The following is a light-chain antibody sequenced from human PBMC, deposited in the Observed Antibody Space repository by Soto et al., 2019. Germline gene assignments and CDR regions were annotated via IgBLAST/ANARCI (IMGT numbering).Light chain of an antibody. V-gene: IGLV2-14*01. J-gene: IGLJ1*01. CDR2: DVS. Sequence: QSALTQPASVSGSPEQSITISCTGTASDVGGYNFVSWYQQYPGRAPKLMIYDVSNRPSGVSTRFSGSKSGNTASLTISGLQAEDEADYYCMSYVSSATYVFGTGTKLTVL. CDR3: MSYVSSATYV. CDR1: ASDVGGYNF.